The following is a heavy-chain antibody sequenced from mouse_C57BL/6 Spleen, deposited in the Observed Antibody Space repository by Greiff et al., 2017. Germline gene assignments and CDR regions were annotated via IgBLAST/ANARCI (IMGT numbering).Heavy chain of an antibody. CDR1: GYTFTDYD. D-gene: IGHD1-1*02. V-gene: IGHV1-15*01. CDR3: TRRLWGDYLGY. CDR2: IDPETGGT. Sequence: VQLQQSGAELVRPGASVTLSCKASGYTFTDYDMHWVKQTPVHGLEWIGAIDPETGGTAYNQKFKGKAILTADKSSSTAYMELRSLTSEDSADYSCTRRLWGDYLGYWGQSTTLT. J-gene: IGHJ2*01.